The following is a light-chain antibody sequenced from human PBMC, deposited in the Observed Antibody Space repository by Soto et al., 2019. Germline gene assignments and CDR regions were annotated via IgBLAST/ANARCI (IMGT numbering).Light chain of an antibody. V-gene: IGLV2-14*01. Sequence: QSALTQPASVSGSPGQSITICCTGTSVDISSYNRVSWYQQHPGKAPKLIIYEVTDRPSGVSNRFSGSKSGNTASLTISGLQAEDEAEYYCSSYTNINTRACVFGTGTQLTVL. CDR3: SSYTNINTRACV. CDR1: SVDISSYNR. J-gene: IGLJ7*01. CDR2: EVT.